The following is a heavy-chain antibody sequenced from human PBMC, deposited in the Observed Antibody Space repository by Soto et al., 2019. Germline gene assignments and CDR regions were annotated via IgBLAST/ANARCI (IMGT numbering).Heavy chain of an antibody. J-gene: IGHJ4*02. CDR1: GGTFSSYA. Sequence: QVQLVQSGAEVKKPGSSVKVSCKASGGTFSSYAISWVRQAPGQGLEWMGGIIPIFGTANYAQKFQGRVTTTGDKSTSTAYMELSSLRSEETAVYYCARGRDDSRGRVGDYFDYWGQGTLVTVSS. V-gene: IGHV1-69*14. D-gene: IGHD3-22*01. CDR3: ARGRDDSRGRVGDYFDY. CDR2: IIPIFGTA.